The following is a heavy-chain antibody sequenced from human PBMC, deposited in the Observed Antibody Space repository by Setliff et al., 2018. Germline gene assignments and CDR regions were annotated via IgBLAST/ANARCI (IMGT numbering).Heavy chain of an antibody. CDR1: SYSITSGYF. D-gene: IGHD5-12*01. V-gene: IGHV4-38-2*02. CDR2: ISPTGTT. J-gene: IGHJ4*02. Sequence: KTSETLSLTCTVFSYSITSGYFWAWIRQPPGKGLEWIGLISPTGTTNYNPSLMSRVAISVDTSKNHFSLKLTSVTAADTAYYFCAKSSPAVGYITDCWGQGTLVTVSS. CDR3: AKSSPAVGYITDC.